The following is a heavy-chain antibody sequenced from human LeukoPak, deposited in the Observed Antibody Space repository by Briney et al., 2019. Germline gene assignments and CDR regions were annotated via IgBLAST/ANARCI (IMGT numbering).Heavy chain of an antibody. CDR2: IYYSGST. J-gene: IGHJ5*02. CDR1: GGSISSYY. Sequence: SESLSLTCTVSGGSISSYYWSWIRQPPGKGLEWIGYIYYSGSTNYNPSLKSRVTISVDTSKNQFSLKLSSVTAADTAVYYCASLHRYNSGRPWGQGTLVTVSS. D-gene: IGHD1-14*01. CDR3: ASLHRYNSGRP. V-gene: IGHV4-59*08.